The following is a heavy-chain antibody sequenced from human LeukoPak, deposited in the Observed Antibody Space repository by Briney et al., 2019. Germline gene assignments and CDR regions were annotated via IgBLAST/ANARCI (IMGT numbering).Heavy chain of an antibody. Sequence: GGSLRLSCSASGFTFSSYAMHWGRQAPGKGLEYVSAISSNGGSTYYADSVKGRFTISRDNSKNTLYLQMSSLRAEDTAVYYCVKDRRGSSGVGYFDYWGQGTLVTVSS. CDR1: GFTFSSYA. CDR3: VKDRRGSSGVGYFDY. J-gene: IGHJ4*02. CDR2: ISSNGGST. D-gene: IGHD6-6*01. V-gene: IGHV3-64D*06.